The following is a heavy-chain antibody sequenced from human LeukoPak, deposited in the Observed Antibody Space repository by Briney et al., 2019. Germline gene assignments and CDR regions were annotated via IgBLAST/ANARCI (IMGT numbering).Heavy chain of an antibody. CDR2: IRQDGNEK. CDR3: ARGARGFDY. Sequence: GGSMRLSCVASGFSFSTYWMSWVRQAPGKGLEWVANIRQDGNEKYYVDSVKGRFTISRDNAKKSLDLQMNNLRGEDTAIYYCARGARGFDYWGQGTLVTVSS. J-gene: IGHJ4*02. CDR1: GFSFSTYW. V-gene: IGHV3-7*03.